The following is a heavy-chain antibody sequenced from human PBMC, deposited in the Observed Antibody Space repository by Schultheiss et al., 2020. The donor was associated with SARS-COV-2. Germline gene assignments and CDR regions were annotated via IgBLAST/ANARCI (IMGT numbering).Heavy chain of an antibody. CDR2: IYYSGST. Sequence: SETLSLTCTVSGGSISSYYWSWIRQPPGKGLEWIGYIYYSGSTNYNPSLKSRVTMSVDTSKNQFSLKLSSVTAADTAVYYCARDVRDFWSNWFDPWGQGTLVTVSS. CDR1: GGSISSYY. D-gene: IGHD3-3*01. V-gene: IGHV4-59*01. J-gene: IGHJ5*02. CDR3: ARDVRDFWSNWFDP.